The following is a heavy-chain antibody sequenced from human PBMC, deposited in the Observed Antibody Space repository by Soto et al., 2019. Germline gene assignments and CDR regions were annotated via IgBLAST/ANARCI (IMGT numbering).Heavy chain of an antibody. J-gene: IGHJ5*02. V-gene: IGHV4-30-2*01. Sequence: SETMSLTCAVSGDSISRGGFSWSWIRQPPGKGLEWIGYIYHSGSTYYNPSLKSRVTISVDRSKNQFSLKLSSVTAADTAVYYCARVPSPWCQGTLVTVSS. CDR2: IYHSGST. CDR3: ARVPSP. CDR1: GDSISRGGFS.